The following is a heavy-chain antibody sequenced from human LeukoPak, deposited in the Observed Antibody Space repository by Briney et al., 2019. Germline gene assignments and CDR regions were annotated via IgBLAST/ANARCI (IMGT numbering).Heavy chain of an antibody. CDR2: IIPILGIA. CDR3: QRVTIFGVVIDFGY. V-gene: IGHV1-69*04. Sequence: SVKVSCKASGGTFSSYAISWVRQAPGQGLEWMGRIIPILGIADYAQKFQGRVTLTADTSTATAYMELRGLGSDDTAVYYCQRVTIFGVVIDFGYWGQGTLVAVSS. J-gene: IGHJ4*02. CDR1: GGTFSSYA. D-gene: IGHD3-3*01.